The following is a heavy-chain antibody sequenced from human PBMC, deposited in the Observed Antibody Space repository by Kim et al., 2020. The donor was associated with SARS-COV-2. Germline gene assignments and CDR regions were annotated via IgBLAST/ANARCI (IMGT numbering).Heavy chain of an antibody. CDR2: ISYDGIIK. D-gene: IGHD5-12*01. CDR3: ATSGYDWLTPLGN. Sequence: GGSLRLSCAASGFAFSNYGMHWVRQAPGKGLEWVAVISYDGIIKYYLDSVKGRFTISRDNAKNTLSLHMNSLRDEDTAVYYCATSGYDWLTPLGNWGQGTLVTVSS. J-gene: IGHJ1*01. V-gene: IGHV3-30*03. CDR1: GFAFSNYG.